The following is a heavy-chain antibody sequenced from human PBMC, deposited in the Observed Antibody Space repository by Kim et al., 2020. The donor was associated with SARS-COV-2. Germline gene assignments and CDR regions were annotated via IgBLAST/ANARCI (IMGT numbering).Heavy chain of an antibody. J-gene: IGHJ4*02. V-gene: IGHV4-59*08. D-gene: IGHD3-16*01. CDR2: LHDSGST. CDR1: GASITPYY. CDR3: ARHGGSYGGGFDY. Sequence: SETLSLTCSVSGASITPYYWSWIRQPPGKGLEWIGYLHDSGSTKYNPSLKGRVTISLDTPKNHFSLNLTSVTSADTAVYYCARHGGSYGGGFDYWGQGAL.